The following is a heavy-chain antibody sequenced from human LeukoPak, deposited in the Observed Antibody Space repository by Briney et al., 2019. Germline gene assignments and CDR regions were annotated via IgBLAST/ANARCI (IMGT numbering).Heavy chain of an antibody. CDR1: GYTFTGYY. D-gene: IGHD3-10*01. Sequence: AASVKVSCEASGYTFTGYYMHWVRQAPGQGLEWMGWINPNSGGTNYAQKFQGRVTMTRDTSISTAYMKLSRLRSDDTAVYYCARDRGYYYYMDVWGKGTTVTVSS. V-gene: IGHV1-2*02. CDR3: ARDRGYYYYMDV. J-gene: IGHJ6*03. CDR2: INPNSGGT.